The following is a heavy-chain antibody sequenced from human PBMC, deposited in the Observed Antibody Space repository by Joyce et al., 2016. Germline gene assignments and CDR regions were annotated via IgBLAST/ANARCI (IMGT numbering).Heavy chain of an antibody. Sequence: VQLVDIGGGLTKPGWSLRVSCAASGFTVSNNYLTWVRRAPGKGLEWVSVIYSGGDTYYADSVKGRFTISRDKNTLYLQMNSLRVEDTAVYYCARVPGFHWGQGTLVTVSS. CDR2: IYSGGDT. J-gene: IGHJ4*02. CDR1: GFTVSNNY. V-gene: IGHV3-53*02. CDR3: ARVPGFH.